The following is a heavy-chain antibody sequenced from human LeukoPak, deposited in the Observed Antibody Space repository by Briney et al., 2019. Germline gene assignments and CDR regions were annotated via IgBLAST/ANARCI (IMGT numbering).Heavy chain of an antibody. Sequence: PSETLSLNCTVSGVSISSGNYYWDWIRQPAGKGLEWTGRIHTSESTNYNPSLQSRVTISVDTSKDQFSLKLSSVTAAATAVYYCARLRSTTLGGWYFDLWGRGTLVTVSS. D-gene: IGHD1-26*01. CDR3: ARLRSTTLGGWYFDL. CDR1: GVSISSGNYY. J-gene: IGHJ2*01. V-gene: IGHV4-61*02. CDR2: IHTSEST.